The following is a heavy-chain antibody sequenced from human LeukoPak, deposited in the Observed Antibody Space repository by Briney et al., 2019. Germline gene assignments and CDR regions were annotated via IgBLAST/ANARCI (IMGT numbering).Heavy chain of an antibody. V-gene: IGHV3-23*01. D-gene: IGHD3-16*01. CDR3: AKVWSIMITFGGVT. J-gene: IGHJ4*02. CDR2: IRGSGGST. Sequence: GGSLRLSCAASGFTFSSYAMSWVRQAPGKGLEWVSAIRGSGGSTYHADSVKGRFTISRDNSKNTLYLQMNSLRAEDTAVYYCAKVWSIMITFGGVTWGQGTLVTVSS. CDR1: GFTFSSYA.